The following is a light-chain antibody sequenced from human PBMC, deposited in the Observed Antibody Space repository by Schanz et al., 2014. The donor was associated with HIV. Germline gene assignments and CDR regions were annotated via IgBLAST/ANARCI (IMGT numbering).Light chain of an antibody. Sequence: QSALTQPASVSGSPGQSITISCTGTSSDVGGYNYVSWYQQHPGKAPKLMIYDVSNRPSGVSNRFSGSKSGNTASLTISGLQADDEADYYCSSFRDTNTVVFGGGTKLTVL. CDR1: SSDVGGYNY. J-gene: IGLJ3*02. CDR2: DVS. CDR3: SSFRDTNTVV. V-gene: IGLV2-14*01.